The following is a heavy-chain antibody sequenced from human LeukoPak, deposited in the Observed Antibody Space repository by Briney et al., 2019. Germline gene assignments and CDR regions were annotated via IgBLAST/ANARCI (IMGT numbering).Heavy chain of an antibody. Sequence: PGGSLRLSCAASGFTFTDYWMSWLRQAPGKGLEWVANIKQDGSEKFYLDSVKGRFTISRDNAKNSLYLQMNSLRAEDTAVYYCARERFIAAAAVYYYYMDVWGKGTTVTVSS. CDR2: IKQDGSEK. V-gene: IGHV3-7*01. J-gene: IGHJ6*03. CDR3: ARERFIAAAAVYYYYMDV. D-gene: IGHD6-13*01. CDR1: GFTFTDYW.